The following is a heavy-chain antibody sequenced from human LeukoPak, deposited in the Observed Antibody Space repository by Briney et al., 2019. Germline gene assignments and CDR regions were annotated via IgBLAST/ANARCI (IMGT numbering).Heavy chain of an antibody. V-gene: IGHV3-23*01. CDR1: GFPFRNYG. D-gene: IGHD5-12*01. Sequence: GGALRLCCSASGFPFRNYGMSWVRQAPGKGLEWVSAISGSGGSTYYADSVKGRFTISRDNSKNTLYLQMNSLRAEDTAVYYCAKQYRGHVRAFVIWGQGTMVTVSS. CDR3: AKQYRGHVRAFVI. J-gene: IGHJ3*02. CDR2: ISGSGGST.